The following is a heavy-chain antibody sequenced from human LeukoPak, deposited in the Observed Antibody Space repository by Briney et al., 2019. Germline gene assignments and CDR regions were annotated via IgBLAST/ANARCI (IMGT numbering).Heavy chain of an antibody. D-gene: IGHD3-16*01. CDR1: GFTFSSYS. CDR2: ISSGSSYI. V-gene: IGHV3-21*01. J-gene: IGHJ6*01. CDR3: GKVHGCLWDG. Sequence: GGSLRLSCAASGFTFSSYSMNWVRQAPGKGLEWVSSISSGSSYIYYADSVKGRFTISRDNAKNSLYLQMNSLRAEHAAVYYWGKVHGCLWDGWGKGTTVNGSS.